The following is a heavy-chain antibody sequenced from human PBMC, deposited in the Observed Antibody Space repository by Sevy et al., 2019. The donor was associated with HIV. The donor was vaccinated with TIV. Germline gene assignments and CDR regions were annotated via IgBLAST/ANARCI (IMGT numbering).Heavy chain of an antibody. V-gene: IGHV3-30*02. Sequence: GGSLRLSCAASGFTFSSYGMHWVRQAPGKGLEWVAFIRYDGSNKYNADSVKGRFTISRDNSKNTLYLQMNSLRAEDTAVYYCAKVLQGIAVAGPTPGYYYYGMDVWGQGTTVTVSS. D-gene: IGHD6-19*01. CDR2: IRYDGSNK. CDR1: GFTFSSYG. J-gene: IGHJ6*02. CDR3: AKVLQGIAVAGPTPGYYYYGMDV.